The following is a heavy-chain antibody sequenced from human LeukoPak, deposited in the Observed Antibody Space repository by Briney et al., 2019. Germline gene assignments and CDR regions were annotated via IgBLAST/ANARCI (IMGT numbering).Heavy chain of an antibody. CDR2: IYYSGST. V-gene: IGHV4-61*01. Sequence: KPSETLSLTCTVSGGSVSSGSYYWSWIRQPPGKGLEWIGYIYYSGSTNYNPSPKSRVTISVDTSKNQFSLKLSSVTAADTAVYYCASCHRCGSYYLYYYYGMDVWGQGTTVTVSS. D-gene: IGHD1-26*01. J-gene: IGHJ6*02. CDR3: ASCHRCGSYYLYYYYGMDV. CDR1: GGSVSSGSYY.